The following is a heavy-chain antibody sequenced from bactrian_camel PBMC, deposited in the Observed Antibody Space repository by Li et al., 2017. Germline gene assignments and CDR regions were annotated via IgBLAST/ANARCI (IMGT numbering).Heavy chain of an antibody. J-gene: IGHJ6*01. Sequence: VQLVESGGGSVQAGGSLRLSCVASALGYDMGWFRQAPGKGREGVATIRTDFSQTNYADSVKGRFTISRDDAKNALYLQLNSLKTEDTAMYYCAKDDGSWDFGYWGRGTQVTVS. CDR2: IRTDFSQT. CDR1: ALGYD. CDR3: AKDDGSWDFGY. V-gene: IGHV3S1*01.